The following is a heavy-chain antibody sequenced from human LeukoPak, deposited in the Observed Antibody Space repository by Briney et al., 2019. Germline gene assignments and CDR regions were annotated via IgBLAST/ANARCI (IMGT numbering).Heavy chain of an antibody. J-gene: IGHJ4*02. CDR1: GFTFSSYS. CDR2: ISSSSSYI. V-gene: IGHV3-21*01. D-gene: IGHD3-3*01. Sequence: GGSLRLSCAASGFTFSSYSMNWVRQAPGKGLEWVSSISSSSSYIYYADSVKGRFTISRDNAKNSLYLQMNSLRAEDTAVYYCARAQDYDFWSGYYFGYWGQGTLVTVSS. CDR3: ARAQDYDFWSGYYFGY.